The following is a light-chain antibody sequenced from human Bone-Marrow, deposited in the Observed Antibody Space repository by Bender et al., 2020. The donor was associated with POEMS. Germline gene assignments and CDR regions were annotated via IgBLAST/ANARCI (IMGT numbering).Light chain of an antibody. CDR3: QVWDSSSDHQV. J-gene: IGLJ3*02. V-gene: IGLV3-21*02. Sequence: SSLLTQPPSLSVAPGQTVTIPCGGDSIGSKSVHWFQQKPRQAPVLVVSDDSDRPPGISERFSGSNSGDRATLTISKAEAGDEADYYCQVWDSSSDHQVFGGGTKLTVL. CDR1: SIGSKS. CDR2: DDS.